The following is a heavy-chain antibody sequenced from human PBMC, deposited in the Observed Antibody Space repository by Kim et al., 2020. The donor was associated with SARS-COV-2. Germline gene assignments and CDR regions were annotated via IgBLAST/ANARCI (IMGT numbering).Heavy chain of an antibody. Sequence: GGSLRLSCAASGFTFSSYAMSWVRQAPGKGLEWVSAISGSGGSTYYADSVKGRFTISRDNSKNTLYLQMNSLRAEDTAVYYCAKDLGVVLMVYATYYFDYGGQGTLVTVSS. V-gene: IGHV3-23*01. CDR2: ISGSGGST. CDR3: AKDLGVVLMVYATYYFDY. J-gene: IGHJ4*02. CDR1: GFTFSSYA. D-gene: IGHD2-8*01.